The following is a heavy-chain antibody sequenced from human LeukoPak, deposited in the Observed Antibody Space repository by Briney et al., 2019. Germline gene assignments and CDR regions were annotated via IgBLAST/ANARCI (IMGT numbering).Heavy chain of an antibody. V-gene: IGHV3-20*01. CDR1: GFTFDDYG. CDR3: ARRTRGSLRCYYMDV. Sequence: PGGSLRLSCAASGFTFDDYGMSWVRQAPGKGLEWVSGINWNGGSTGYADSVRGRFTISRDNAKNSLYLQMNSLRAEDTALYHCARRTRGSLRCYYMDVWGKGTTVTVSS. D-gene: IGHD3-10*01. J-gene: IGHJ6*03. CDR2: INWNGGST.